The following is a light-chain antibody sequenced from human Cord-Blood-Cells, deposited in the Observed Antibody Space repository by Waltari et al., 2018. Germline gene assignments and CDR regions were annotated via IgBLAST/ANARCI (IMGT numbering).Light chain of an antibody. CDR3: QQSYSTPYT. CDR1: QSISSN. V-gene: IGKV1-39*01. Sequence: IQMTQSPFSLSACVGHIVAITCRASQSISSNLNWYQQKPGKAPKLLIYAASSLQSGVPSKFSGSGSWTDFTLTISSLQPEDFATYYCQQSYSTPYTFGQGTKLEIK. CDR2: AAS. J-gene: IGKJ2*01.